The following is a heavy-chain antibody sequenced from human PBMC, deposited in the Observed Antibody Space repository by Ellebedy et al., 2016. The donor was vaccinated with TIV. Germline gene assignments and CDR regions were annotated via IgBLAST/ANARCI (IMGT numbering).Heavy chain of an antibody. CDR3: ARGVSDFDY. CDR2: IYYSGST. V-gene: IGHV4-31*03. D-gene: IGHD2-8*01. CDR1: GGSISSGGYY. Sequence: SETLSLXXTVSGGSISSGGYYWSWIRQHPGKGLEWIGYIYYSGSTYYNPSFKSRVTISVDTSKNQFSLKLSSVTAADTAVYYCARGVSDFDYWGQGTLVTVSS. J-gene: IGHJ4*02.